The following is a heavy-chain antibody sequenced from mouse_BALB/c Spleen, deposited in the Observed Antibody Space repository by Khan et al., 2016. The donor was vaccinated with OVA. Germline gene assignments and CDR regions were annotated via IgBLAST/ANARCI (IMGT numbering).Heavy chain of an antibody. CDR2: IWSGGST. CDR3: ARNYGYDEGLAY. V-gene: IGHV2-2*02. J-gene: IGHJ3*01. Sequence: QVQLKQSGPGLVQPSQSLSITCTVSGFSLTTYGVHWVRQSPGKGLEWLGVIWSGGSTDYNAAFISRLSISKDNSKSQVFFKMNSLQANDTAIYYCARNYGYDEGLAYWGQGTLVTVSA. CDR1: GFSLTTYG. D-gene: IGHD2-2*01.